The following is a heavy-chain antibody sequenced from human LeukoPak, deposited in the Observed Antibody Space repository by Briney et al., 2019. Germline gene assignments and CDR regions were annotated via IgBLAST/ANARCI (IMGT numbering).Heavy chain of an antibody. J-gene: IGHJ4*02. Sequence: GGSLRLSCAASGFTFSSYSMNWVRQAPGKGLEWVSSISSSSSYIYYADSVKGRLTISRDNAKNSLYLQMNSLRAEDTAVYYCASDRIAVAGGGQGTLVTVSS. CDR1: GFTFSSYS. CDR2: ISSSSSYI. CDR3: ASDRIAVAG. D-gene: IGHD6-19*01. V-gene: IGHV3-21*01.